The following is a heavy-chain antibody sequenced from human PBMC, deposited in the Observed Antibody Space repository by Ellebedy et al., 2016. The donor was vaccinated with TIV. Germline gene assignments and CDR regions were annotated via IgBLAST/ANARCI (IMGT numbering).Heavy chain of an antibody. J-gene: IGHJ3*01. CDR2: IFPRDSET. D-gene: IGHD6-19*01. CDR3: AAKNVHNSGLLGDAFDV. Sequence: GESLKISCKGSGYRFSDYGIGWVRQLPGKGPGWMGKIFPRDSETIYSPCFQGQVTISADQSVTTAHLQWNSLRASDTAMYYCAAKNVHNSGLLGDAFDVWGQGTFVTVSS. CDR1: GYRFSDYG. V-gene: IGHV5-51*01.